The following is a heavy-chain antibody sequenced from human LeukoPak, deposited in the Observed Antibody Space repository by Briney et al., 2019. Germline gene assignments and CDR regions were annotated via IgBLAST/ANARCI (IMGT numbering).Heavy chain of an antibody. CDR1: GGSFSGYY. CDR2: INHSGST. Sequence: SETLSLTCAVYGGSFSGYYWSWIRQPPGKGLEWIGEINHSGSTNYNPSLKSRVTISVDTSKNQFSLKLSSVTAADTAVYYCARGNLLNDAFDIWGQGTMVTVSS. J-gene: IGHJ3*02. D-gene: IGHD2-15*01. CDR3: ARGNLLNDAFDI. V-gene: IGHV4-34*01.